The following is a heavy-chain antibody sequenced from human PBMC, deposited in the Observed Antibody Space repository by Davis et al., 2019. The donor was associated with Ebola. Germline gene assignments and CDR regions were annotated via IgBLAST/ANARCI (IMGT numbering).Heavy chain of an antibody. Sequence: ASVKVSCKASGYTFTSYYMHWVRQAPGQGLEWMGIINPSGGSTNYAQKFQGWVTMTRDTSISTAYMELSRLRSDDTAVYYCAREVGTVTTTWFDPWGQGTLVTVSS. CDR2: INPSGGST. CDR3: AREVGTVTTTWFDP. CDR1: GYTFTSYY. V-gene: IGHV1-2*04. J-gene: IGHJ5*02. D-gene: IGHD4-17*01.